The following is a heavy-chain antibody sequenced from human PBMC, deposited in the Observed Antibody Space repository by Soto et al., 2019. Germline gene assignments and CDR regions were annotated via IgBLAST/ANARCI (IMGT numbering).Heavy chain of an antibody. Sequence: GKGLEWIGYIYYSGSTYYNPSLKSRVTISVDTSKNQFSLKLSSVTAADTAVYYCARSPEATVTAFDFWGLGTLVTVSS. J-gene: IGHJ4*02. V-gene: IGHV4-31*02. CDR3: ARSPEATVTAFDF. CDR2: IYYSGST. D-gene: IGHD4-17*01.